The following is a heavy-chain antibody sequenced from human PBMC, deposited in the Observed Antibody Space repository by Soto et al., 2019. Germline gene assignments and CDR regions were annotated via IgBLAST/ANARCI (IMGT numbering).Heavy chain of an antibody. V-gene: IGHV3-23*01. CDR2: ISGSGGST. CDR3: ARDWFGAPQDAFDI. J-gene: IGHJ3*02. Sequence: GVSLRLSCAASGFTFSSYAISWVRQAPGKGLEWVSAISGSGGSTYYADSVKGRFTISRDNSKNTLYLQMNSLRAEDTAVYYCARDWFGAPQDAFDIWGPGKMVTVS. CDR1: GFTFSSYA. D-gene: IGHD3-10*01.